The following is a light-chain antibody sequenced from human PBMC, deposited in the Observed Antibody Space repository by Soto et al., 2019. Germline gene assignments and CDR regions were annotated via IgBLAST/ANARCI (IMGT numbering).Light chain of an antibody. J-gene: IGKJ1*01. CDR1: QSLLNSIGYNY. CDR3: IQALTAPPT. Sequence: DIVMTQSPLSLPVTPGEPASISCRSSQSLLNSIGYNYLDWYLQKPGQSPQLLISFGSNRASGVPARFSGSGSGTDFTLKISRVEAEDVGVYHCIQALTAPPTFGQGTKVEIK. CDR2: FGS. V-gene: IGKV2-28*01.